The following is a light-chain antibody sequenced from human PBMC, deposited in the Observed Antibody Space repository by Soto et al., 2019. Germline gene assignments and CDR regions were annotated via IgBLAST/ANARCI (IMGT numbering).Light chain of an antibody. CDR3: QQYNSYSRT. V-gene: IGKV1-5*01. Sequence: GDRVTITCRASQSISSWLAWYQQKPGKAPKLLIYDASSLESGVPSRFSGSGSGTEFTLTISSLQPDDFATYYCQQYNSYSRTVGQGTKVDIK. CDR1: QSISSW. J-gene: IGKJ1*01. CDR2: DAS.